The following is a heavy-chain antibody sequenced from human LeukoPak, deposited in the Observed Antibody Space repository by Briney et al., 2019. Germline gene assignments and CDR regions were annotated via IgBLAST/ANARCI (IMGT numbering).Heavy chain of an antibody. Sequence: TGGSLRLSCVGSGFTFSNYSFNWVRQAPGKGLEWVSYISSSGSTIYYADSVKGRFTISRDNAKNSLYLQMNSLRAEDTAVYYCARGIGYSGYGGDWFDPWGQGTLVTVSS. J-gene: IGHJ5*02. D-gene: IGHD5-12*01. CDR1: GFTFSNYS. CDR2: ISSSGSTI. V-gene: IGHV3-48*04. CDR3: ARGIGYSGYGGDWFDP.